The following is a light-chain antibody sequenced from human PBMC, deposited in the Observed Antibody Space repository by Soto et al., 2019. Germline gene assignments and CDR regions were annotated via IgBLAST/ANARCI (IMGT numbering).Light chain of an antibody. J-gene: IGLJ1*01. CDR3: CSYVSSKTYL. V-gene: IGLV2-14*03. CDR1: RLDVGGYNY. Sequence: QSALTQPASVSVSPGQSITISCTGTRLDVGGYNYVSWYQQQPGKAPKLIIYEVTNRPSGVSDRFSGSKSDNTASLTISGLQTEDEAVYYCCSYVSSKTYLFGTGTKVTVL. CDR2: EVT.